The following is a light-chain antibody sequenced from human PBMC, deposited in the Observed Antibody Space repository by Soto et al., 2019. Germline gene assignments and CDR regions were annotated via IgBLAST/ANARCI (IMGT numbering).Light chain of an antibody. CDR1: NIGSYN. CDR3: QVWDSSLEV. Sequence: SYELTQPLSVSVALGQTATITCGGENIGSYNVHWYQQKPGQAPVLVIYRDSNRPSGIPDRFSGSNSGNTATLTISRAQPGDEADYFCQVWDSSLEVFGTGTKVTVL. J-gene: IGLJ1*01. V-gene: IGLV3-9*01. CDR2: RDS.